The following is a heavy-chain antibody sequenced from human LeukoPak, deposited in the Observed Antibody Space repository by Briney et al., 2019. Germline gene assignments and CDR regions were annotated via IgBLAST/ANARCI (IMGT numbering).Heavy chain of an antibody. CDR1: GFTFGSYA. Sequence: GGSLRLSCAASGFTFGSYAMSWVRQAPGKGLEWVAFIRYDGSNKYYADSVKGRFTISRDNSKNTLYLQMNSLRAEDTAVYYCAKPGGYGDYDYFDYWGQGTLVTVSS. CDR2: IRYDGSNK. J-gene: IGHJ4*02. V-gene: IGHV3-30*02. CDR3: AKPGGYGDYDYFDY. D-gene: IGHD4-17*01.